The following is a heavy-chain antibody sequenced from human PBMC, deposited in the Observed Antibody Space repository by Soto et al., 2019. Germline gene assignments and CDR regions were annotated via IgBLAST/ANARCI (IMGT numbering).Heavy chain of an antibody. D-gene: IGHD5-18*01. J-gene: IGHJ6*03. CDR1: GFTFSSYW. Sequence: GGSLRLSCAASGFTFSSYWMSWVRQAPGKGLEWVANIKQDGSEKYYVDSVKGRFTISRDNARNSLYLQMNSLRAEDTAVYYCAIGYSYGYYYCYYMDVWGKGTTVTVSS. CDR2: IKQDGSEK. CDR3: AIGYSYGYYYCYYMDV. V-gene: IGHV3-7*03.